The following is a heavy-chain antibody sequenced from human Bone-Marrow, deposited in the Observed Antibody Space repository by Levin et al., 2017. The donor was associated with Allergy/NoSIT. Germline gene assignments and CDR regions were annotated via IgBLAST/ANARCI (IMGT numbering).Heavy chain of an antibody. J-gene: IGHJ2*01. V-gene: IGHV1-69*01. CDR1: GGTFSSYA. CDR3: ARNNRRVIKENWYFDL. CDR2: IIPIFGTA. Sequence: PGESLKISCKASGGTFSSYAISWVRQAPGQGLEWMGGIIPIFGTANYAQKFQGRVTITADESTSTAYMELSSLRSEDTAVYYCARNNRRVIKENWYFDLWGRGTLVTVSS. D-gene: IGHD1/OR15-1a*01.